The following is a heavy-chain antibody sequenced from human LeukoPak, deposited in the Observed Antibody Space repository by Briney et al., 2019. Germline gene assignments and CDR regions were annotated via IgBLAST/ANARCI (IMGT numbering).Heavy chain of an antibody. CDR1: GFTFSNNY. D-gene: IGHD2-15*01. Sequence: TGGSLRLSCAASGFTFSNNYMNWVRQAPGKGLEWVSVIYSGGSTYYADSVKGRFTISRDNSKNTLYLQMNSLRVEDTAVYYCVRQIWSWGQGTLVTVSS. CDR2: IYSGGST. V-gene: IGHV3-66*04. CDR3: VRQIWS. J-gene: IGHJ4*02.